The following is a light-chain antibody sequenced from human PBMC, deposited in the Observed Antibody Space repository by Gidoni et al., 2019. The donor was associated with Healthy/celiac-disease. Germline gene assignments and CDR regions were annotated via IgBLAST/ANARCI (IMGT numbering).Light chain of an antibody. Sequence: QAVLTQPPSGSGAPGQRATISCTGSSSNIGAGYDVHWYQQLPGTAPNLLIYGNSNRPSGVPDRFSGSKSGTSASLAITGLQAEDEADYYCQSYDSSLSGYVVFGGGTKLTVL. CDR1: SSNIGAGYD. CDR3: QSYDSSLSGYVV. V-gene: IGLV1-40*01. CDR2: GNS. J-gene: IGLJ2*01.